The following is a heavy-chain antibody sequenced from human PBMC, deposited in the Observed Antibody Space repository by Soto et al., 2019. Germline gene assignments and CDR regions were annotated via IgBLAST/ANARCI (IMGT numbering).Heavy chain of an antibody. Sequence: PVGSLGVSCVASGFTFNRYGIHWVRQAPGKGLEWVALISDDGSDKDYADSVKGRFTISRDNSKNTLYLQMNSLRPEDTAVYYCAKTLRFLELACDYYYGMDVWGQGTTVTVSS. V-gene: IGHV3-30*18. CDR1: GFTFNRYG. CDR2: ISDDGSDK. CDR3: AKTLRFLELACDYYYGMDV. J-gene: IGHJ6*02. D-gene: IGHD3-3*01.